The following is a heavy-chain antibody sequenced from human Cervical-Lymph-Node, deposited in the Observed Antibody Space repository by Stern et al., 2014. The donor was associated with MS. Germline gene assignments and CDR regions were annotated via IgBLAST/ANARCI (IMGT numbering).Heavy chain of an antibody. D-gene: IGHD1-7*01. Sequence: MQLVESGGGVVQPGRSLRLSCAASGFTFSNYGMHWVRQAPGKGLEWLAVIWDDGNKKYYADPVKGRFTISRDNSKNTLFLQMSSLTAEDTALYYCARGNWNYEGMGYWGQGTLVTVSS. CDR2: IWDDGNKK. V-gene: IGHV3-33*01. CDR3: ARGNWNYEGMGY. CDR1: GFTFSNYG. J-gene: IGHJ4*02.